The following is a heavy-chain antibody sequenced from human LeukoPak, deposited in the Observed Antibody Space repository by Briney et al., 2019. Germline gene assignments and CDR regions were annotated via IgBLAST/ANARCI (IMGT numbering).Heavy chain of an antibody. V-gene: IGHV4-34*01. CDR3: AGGSTGSAYDY. CDR1: DGSFSRYY. D-gene: IGHD7-27*01. J-gene: IGHJ4*02. Sequence: SETLSLTCAIYDGSFSRYYWSWIRQPPGKGLEWIGGISHSGSTNYNPSLESRVTISLDTSKTHSSLRLTSVTAADTAVYYCAGGSTGSAYDYWGQGALVTVSP. CDR2: ISHSGST.